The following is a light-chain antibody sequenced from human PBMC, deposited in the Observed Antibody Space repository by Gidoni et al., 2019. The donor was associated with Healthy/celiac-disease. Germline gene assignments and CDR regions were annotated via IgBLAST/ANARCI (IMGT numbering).Light chain of an antibody. CDR2: AAS. Sequence: DIQVTQSPSSLSASVGDRVTITCRASQGISNYLAWYQQKPGKVPKLLIYAASTLQSGVPSRFSGSGSGTDFTLTISSLQPEDVATYYCQKYNSAPPFGGGTKVEIK. V-gene: IGKV1-27*01. CDR1: QGISNY. CDR3: QKYNSAPP. J-gene: IGKJ4*01.